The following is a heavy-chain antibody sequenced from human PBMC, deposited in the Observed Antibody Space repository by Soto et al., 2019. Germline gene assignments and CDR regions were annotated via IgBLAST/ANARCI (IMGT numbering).Heavy chain of an antibody. CDR3: ARALCYGSPTLLYGMDV. CDR1: GFTFSSYG. CDR2: IWYDGSNK. V-gene: IGHV3-33*01. J-gene: IGHJ6*02. Sequence: GGSLRLSCAASGFTFSSYGMHWVRQAPGKGLEWVAVIWYDGSNKYYADSVKGRFTISRDNSKNTLYLQMNSLRAEDTAVYYCARALCYGSPTLLYGMDVWGQGTTVTVSS. D-gene: IGHD3-10*01.